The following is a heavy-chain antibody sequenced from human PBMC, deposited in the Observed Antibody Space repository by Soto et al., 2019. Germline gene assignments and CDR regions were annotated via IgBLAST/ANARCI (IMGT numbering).Heavy chain of an antibody. CDR1: GGSISSSNW. D-gene: IGHD6-6*01. Sequence: SETLSLTCAVSGGSISSSNWWSWVRQPPGKGLEWIGEIYHSGSTNYNPSLKSRVTISVDKSKNQFSLKLSSVTAADTAVYYCARGFRPGSSSSRGAFDIWGQGTMVTVSS. CDR3: ARGFRPGSSSSRGAFDI. J-gene: IGHJ3*02. V-gene: IGHV4-4*02. CDR2: IYHSGST.